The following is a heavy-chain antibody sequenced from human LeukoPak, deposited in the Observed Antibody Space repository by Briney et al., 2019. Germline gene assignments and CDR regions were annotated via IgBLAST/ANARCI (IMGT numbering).Heavy chain of an antibody. V-gene: IGHV1-2*02. Sequence: ASVKVSCKASGYTFTGYHMHWVRQAPGQGLEWMGWIYPNSGGTNYAQKFQGRVTMTRDTSISTAYMELSGLTSDDTAVYYCARPYCSGGSCHDYFDYWGQGTLVTVSS. D-gene: IGHD2-15*01. CDR2: IYPNSGGT. J-gene: IGHJ4*02. CDR1: GYTFTGYH. CDR3: ARPYCSGGSCHDYFDY.